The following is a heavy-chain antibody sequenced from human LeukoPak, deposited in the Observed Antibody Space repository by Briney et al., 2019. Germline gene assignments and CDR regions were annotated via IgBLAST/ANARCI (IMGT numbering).Heavy chain of an antibody. Sequence: PSETLSLTCTVSGGSISSHYWSWIRQPPGKGLEWIGYIYYSGSTNYNPSLKSRVTISVDTSKNQFSLKLSSVTAADTAVYYCASVIVVSPNYYYYMDVWGKGTTVTVSS. CDR3: ASVIVVSPNYYYYMDV. V-gene: IGHV4-59*11. CDR1: GGSISSHY. CDR2: IYYSGST. J-gene: IGHJ6*03. D-gene: IGHD3-22*01.